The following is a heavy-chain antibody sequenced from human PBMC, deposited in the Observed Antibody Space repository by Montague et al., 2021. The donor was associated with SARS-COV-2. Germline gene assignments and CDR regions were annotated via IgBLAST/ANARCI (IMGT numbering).Heavy chain of an antibody. D-gene: IGHD3-3*01. Sequence: SETLSLTCTVSGGSVSSGGSYWSWIRQPPGKGLEWIGYIYYSGSTNYNPSLKSRVTISVDASKNQFSLKLSSVTAADTAVYYCARAPVAHITIFGVVTSFDYWGQGTLVTVSS. J-gene: IGHJ4*02. V-gene: IGHV4-61*08. CDR2: IYYSGST. CDR3: ARAPVAHITIFGVVTSFDY. CDR1: GGSVSSGGSY.